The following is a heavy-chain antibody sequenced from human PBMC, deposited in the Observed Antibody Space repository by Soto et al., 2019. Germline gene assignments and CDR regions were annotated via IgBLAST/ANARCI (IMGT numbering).Heavy chain of an antibody. D-gene: IGHD7-27*01. Sequence: SETLSLTCAVYGGSFSGYYWSWIRQPPGKGLEWIGEINHSGSTNYNPSLKSRVTISVDTSKNQFSLMLSSVTAADTAVYYCARGHGGQRLGIVGYWGQGTLVTVSS. CDR1: GGSFSGYY. CDR3: ARGHGGQRLGIVGY. V-gene: IGHV4-34*01. CDR2: INHSGST. J-gene: IGHJ4*02.